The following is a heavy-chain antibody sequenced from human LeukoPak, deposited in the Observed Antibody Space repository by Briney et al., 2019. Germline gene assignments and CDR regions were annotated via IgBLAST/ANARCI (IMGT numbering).Heavy chain of an antibody. CDR2: IYYSGST. V-gene: IGHV4-59*01. J-gene: IGHJ4*02. D-gene: IGHD3-3*01. CDR1: GASISGYF. Sequence: ASETLSLTCSVSGASISGYFWTWIRQPPGKGLEWFGHIYYSGSTNYNPSLKSRVTISVDTSKNQFSLKLSSVTAADTAVYHCARGQNGGTIFGVVIHDYWGQGTLVTVSS. CDR3: ARGQNGGTIFGVVIHDY.